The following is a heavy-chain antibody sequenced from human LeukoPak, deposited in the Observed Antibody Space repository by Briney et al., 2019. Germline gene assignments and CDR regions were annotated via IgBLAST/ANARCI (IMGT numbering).Heavy chain of an antibody. CDR1: GFTFSSYG. CDR3: ASSYGSGFDGF. J-gene: IGHJ4*02. V-gene: IGHV3-33*01. D-gene: IGHD3-10*01. Sequence: PGGSLRLSCAASGFTFSSYGMHWVRQAPGKGLEWVAVIWYDGSNKYYADSVKGRSTISRDNSKNTLYLQMNSLRAEDTAVYYCASSYGSGFDGFWGQGTLVTVSS. CDR2: IWYDGSNK.